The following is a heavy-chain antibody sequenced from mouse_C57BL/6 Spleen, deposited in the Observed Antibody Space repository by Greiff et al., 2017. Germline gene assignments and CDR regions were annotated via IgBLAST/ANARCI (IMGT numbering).Heavy chain of an antibody. CDR1: RDRGKEES. J-gene: IGHJ2*01. V-gene: IGHV1-26*01. CDR3: ARNFFDY. Sequence: EVQLQQSGPELGKKGASGKITWKEERDRGKEESMTGGKQRGGKGLDGIGDINPNNGGTSYNQKFKGKATLTVDKSSSTAYMELRSLTSDDSAVYYCARNFFDYWGQGTTLTVYS. CDR2: INPNNGGT.